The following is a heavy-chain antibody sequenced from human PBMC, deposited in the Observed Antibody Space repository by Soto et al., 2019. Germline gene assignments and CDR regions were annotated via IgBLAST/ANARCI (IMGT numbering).Heavy chain of an antibody. CDR2: INPSGGST. V-gene: IGHV1-46*01. D-gene: IGHD2-21*01. CDR1: GYTFTSYY. J-gene: IGHJ4*02. CDR3: ARGSRYCGGEGDCGLFDY. Sequence: ASVKVSCKASGYTFTSYYMHWVRQAPGQGLEWMGIINPSGGSTSYAQKFQGRVTMTRDTSTSTVYMELSSLRSEDTAVYYCARGSRYCGGEGDCGLFDYWGQGTLVTVSS.